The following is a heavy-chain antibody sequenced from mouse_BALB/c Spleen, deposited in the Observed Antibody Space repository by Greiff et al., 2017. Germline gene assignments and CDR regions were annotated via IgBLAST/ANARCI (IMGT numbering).Heavy chain of an antibody. V-gene: IGHV1-63*02. Sequence: VQLQQSGPELVKTGTSVKISCKASGYTFTNYWLGWVKQRPGHGLEWIGDIYPGGGYTNYNEKFKGKATLTADTSSSTAYMQLSSLTSEDSAVYFCARKDGYYAMDYWGQGTSVTVSS. J-gene: IGHJ4*01. CDR2: IYPGGGYT. D-gene: IGHD2-3*01. CDR1: GYTFTNYW. CDR3: ARKDGYYAMDY.